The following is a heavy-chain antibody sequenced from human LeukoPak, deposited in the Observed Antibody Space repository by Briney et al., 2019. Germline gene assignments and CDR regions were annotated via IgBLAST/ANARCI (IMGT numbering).Heavy chain of an antibody. CDR2: ISSSSSYI. D-gene: IGHD3-10*01. Sequence: GGSLRLSCAASGFTFSSYSMNWVRQAPGKGPEWVSSISSSSSYIYYADSVKGRFTISRDNAKNSLYLQMNSLRAEDTAVYYCASNYYGSGSFDYWGQGTLVTVSS. CDR3: ASNYYGSGSFDY. V-gene: IGHV3-21*01. CDR1: GFTFSSYS. J-gene: IGHJ4*02.